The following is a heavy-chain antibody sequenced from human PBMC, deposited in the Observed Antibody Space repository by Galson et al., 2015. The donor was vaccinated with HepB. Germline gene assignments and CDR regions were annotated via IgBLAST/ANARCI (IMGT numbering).Heavy chain of an antibody. CDR3: ARDVVGGGGGGDAFDI. CDR2: ISAYNGNT. D-gene: IGHD1-26*01. CDR1: GYTFTSYG. Sequence: SVKVSCKASGYTFTSYGISWVRQAPGQGLEWMGWISAYNGNTNYAQKLQGRVTMTTDTSTSTAYMELRSLRSDDTAVYYCARDVVGGGGGGDAFDIWGQGTMVTVSS. V-gene: IGHV1-18*01. J-gene: IGHJ3*02.